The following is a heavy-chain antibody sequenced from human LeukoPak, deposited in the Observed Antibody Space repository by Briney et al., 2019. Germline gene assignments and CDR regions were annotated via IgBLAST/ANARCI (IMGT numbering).Heavy chain of an antibody. Sequence: GGSLRLSCAASGFTFSTYWMHWVRQAPGKGLVWVSRSNSDGSTTTYADSVKGRFTISRDNSKNTLYLQMNSLRADDTAVYYCAREYSSSWPFYYWGQGTLVTVSS. J-gene: IGHJ4*02. V-gene: IGHV3-74*01. D-gene: IGHD6-13*01. CDR2: SNSDGSTT. CDR3: AREYSSSWPFYY. CDR1: GFTFSTYW.